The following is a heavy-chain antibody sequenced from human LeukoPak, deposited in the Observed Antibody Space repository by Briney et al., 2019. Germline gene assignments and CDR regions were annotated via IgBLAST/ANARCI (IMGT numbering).Heavy chain of an antibody. J-gene: IGHJ4*02. CDR1: RFTFRDHF. D-gene: IGHD4-17*01. V-gene: IGHV3-11*04. CDR3: ATAPTEDGDGSSPGY. CDR2: ISSSGSDT. Sequence: GGSLRLSCGASRFTFRDHFMSWIRQPPGEGQEYVSYISSSGSDTYYSDSVKGRFTVSRDNAKNPLFLQMNSLRAEDTAVYYCATAPTEDGDGSSPGYWGQGTLVTVSS.